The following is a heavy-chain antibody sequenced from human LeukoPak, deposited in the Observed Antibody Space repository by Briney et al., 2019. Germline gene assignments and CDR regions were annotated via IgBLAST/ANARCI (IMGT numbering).Heavy chain of an antibody. J-gene: IGHJ4*02. CDR3: ARDLSGSGSYYGGY. Sequence: ASVKVSCKASGYTFTSYGISWVRQAPGQGLEWMGWISAYNGNTNYAQKLQGRVTMTTDTSTSTAYMELRSLRSDDTAVYYCARDLSGSGSYYGGYWGQGTLVTVSS. V-gene: IGHV1-18*01. CDR2: ISAYNGNT. CDR1: GYTFTSYG. D-gene: IGHD3-10*01.